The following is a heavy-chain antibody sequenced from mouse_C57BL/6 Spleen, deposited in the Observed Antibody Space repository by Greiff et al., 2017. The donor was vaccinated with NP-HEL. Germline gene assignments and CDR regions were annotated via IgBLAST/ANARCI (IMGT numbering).Heavy chain of an antibody. CDR1: GFSLTSYA. CDR3: ARNSHYYREGYAMDY. J-gene: IGHJ4*01. V-gene: IGHV2-9-1*01. D-gene: IGHD1-2*01. Sequence: VQLVESGPGLVAPSQSLSITCTVSGFSLTSYAISWVRQPPGKGLEWLGVIWTGGGTNYNSALKSRLSISKDNSKSQVFLKMNSLQTDDTARYYCARNSHYYREGYAMDYWGQGTSVTVSS. CDR2: IWTGGGT.